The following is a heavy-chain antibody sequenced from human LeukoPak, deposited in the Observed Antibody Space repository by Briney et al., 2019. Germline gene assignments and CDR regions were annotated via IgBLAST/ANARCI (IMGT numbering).Heavy chain of an antibody. CDR2: ISSSGGST. D-gene: IGHD6-6*01. CDR1: GFTFSSSA. Sequence: GGSLRLSCAASGFTFSSSAMSWVRQAPEKGLEWVSVISSSGGSTYYADSVKGRFTISRDNSKNTLYLQMSSLRAEDTAVYYCAKGSRSIAVDNLCDYWGQGTLVTVSS. V-gene: IGHV3-23*01. J-gene: IGHJ4*02. CDR3: AKGSRSIAVDNLCDY.